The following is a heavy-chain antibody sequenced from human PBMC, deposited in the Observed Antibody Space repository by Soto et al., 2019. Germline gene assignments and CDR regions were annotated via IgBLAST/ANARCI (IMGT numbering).Heavy chain of an antibody. CDR1: GGSVSGYF. V-gene: IGHV4-34*01. CDR2: INHSGST. D-gene: IGHD4-17*01. Sequence: SETLSLTCAVYGGSVSGYFWSWIRQPPGKGLEWIGEINHSGSTNYNPSLKSRVTISVDTSKNQFSLKLSSVTAADTAVYYCARDGARVTSRLNNYYYYSGMDVGGKGTTVTVSS. J-gene: IGHJ6*04. CDR3: ARDGARVTSRLNNYYYYSGMDV.